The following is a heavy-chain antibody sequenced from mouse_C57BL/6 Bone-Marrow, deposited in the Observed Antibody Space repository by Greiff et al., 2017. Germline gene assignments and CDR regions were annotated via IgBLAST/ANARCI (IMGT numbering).Heavy chain of an antibody. D-gene: IGHD3-2*02. CDR3: ARRGTELRLFAY. V-gene: IGHV1-55*01. J-gene: IGHJ3*01. Sequence: VQLQQPGAELVKPGASVKMSCKASGYTFTSYWITWVKQRPGQGLEWIGDIYPGSGSTNYNEKFKSKATLTVDTSSSTAYMQLSSLTSEDSAVYYCARRGTELRLFAYWGQGTLVTVSA. CDR1: GYTFTSYW. CDR2: IYPGSGST.